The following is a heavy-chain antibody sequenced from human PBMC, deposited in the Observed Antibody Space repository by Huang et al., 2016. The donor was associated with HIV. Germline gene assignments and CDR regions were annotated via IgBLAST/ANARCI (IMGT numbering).Heavy chain of an antibody. J-gene: IGHJ4*02. D-gene: IGHD3-22*01. Sequence: QVHLVQSGPEVKKPGASVKVSCKASGYTFTSFGISWVRQAPGQGREWMGSISAHKGDTNYAQKFRVRVTMTTDTSTMTAHMELRSLRSDDSAVYYCVVDDTSGYFSSDYWGQGTLVTVSS. CDR3: VVDDTSGYFSSDY. V-gene: IGHV1-18*04. CDR1: GYTFTSFG. CDR2: ISAHKGDT.